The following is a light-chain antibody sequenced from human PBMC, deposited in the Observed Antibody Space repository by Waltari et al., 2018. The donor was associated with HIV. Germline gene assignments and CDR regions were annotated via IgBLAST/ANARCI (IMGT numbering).Light chain of an antibody. CDR3: GTWDSSLSAGV. CDR2: ENY. J-gene: IGLJ2*01. V-gene: IGLV1-51*02. CDR1: SSNIGNNY. Sequence: QSVLTQPPSVSAAPGQKVNISCSGSSSNIGNNYVSWYQHLPGTAPKLLISENYKRPSGIPDRFSGAKSGTSATLGITGLQPGDEADYYCGTWDSSLSAGVFGGGTKLTVL.